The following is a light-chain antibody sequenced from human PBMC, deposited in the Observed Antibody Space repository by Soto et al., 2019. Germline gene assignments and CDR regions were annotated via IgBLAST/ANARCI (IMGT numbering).Light chain of an antibody. J-gene: IGLJ3*02. CDR3: SSFVAGNNYWV. V-gene: IGLV2-8*01. Sequence: SALTQPPSASGSPGRSVTISCTGTSSDVGGYDYVSWFQQHPGKAPKLTIYEVTKRPSGVPDRFSASKSGNTASLTVSGLQAEDEADYYCSSFVAGNNYWVFGGGTKLTVL. CDR1: SSDVGGYDY. CDR2: EVT.